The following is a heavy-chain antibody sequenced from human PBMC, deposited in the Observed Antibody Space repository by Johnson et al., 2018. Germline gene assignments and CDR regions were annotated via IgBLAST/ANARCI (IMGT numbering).Heavy chain of an antibody. Sequence: QVQLVQSGAEVKKPGSSVKVSCKASGGTFSSYAISWVRQAPGQGLEWMGGIIPIFGTANYAQKFQGRVTITADESTSTAYMELSSLRSEDTAGYYCACHLVVAATGYYYYGMDVWGQGTTVTVSS. CDR1: GGTFSSYA. J-gene: IGHJ6*02. V-gene: IGHV1-69*01. CDR2: IIPIFGTA. CDR3: ACHLVVAATGYYYYGMDV. D-gene: IGHD2-15*01.